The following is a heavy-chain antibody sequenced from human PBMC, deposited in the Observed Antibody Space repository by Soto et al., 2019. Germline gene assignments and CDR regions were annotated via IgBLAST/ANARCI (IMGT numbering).Heavy chain of an antibody. V-gene: IGHV3-33*08. Sequence: GGSLRLSCAASGFTFSSYAMTWVRQAPGKGLDRKAVIWYDGSNKYYADSVKGRFTISRDNSKNTLYLQMNSLRAEDTAVYYCARDTSAAVLISSSYYYGMDVWGQGTTVTVSS. J-gene: IGHJ6*02. CDR2: IWYDGSNK. D-gene: IGHD6-6*01. CDR3: ARDTSAAVLISSSYYYGMDV. CDR1: GFTFSSYA.